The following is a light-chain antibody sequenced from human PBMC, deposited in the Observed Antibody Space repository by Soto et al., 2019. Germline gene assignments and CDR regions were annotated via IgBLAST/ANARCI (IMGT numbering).Light chain of an antibody. CDR2: EVS. V-gene: IGLV2-14*01. J-gene: IGLJ1*01. CDR1: TSDVGGYEY. Sequence: QSALTQPRSVSGSPGQSVTISCTGTTSDVGGYEYVSWYQQYPGKAPKLLIYEVSNRPSGVSNRFSGSKSGNTASLTISGLQAEDEADYYCSSYTSSSTLGYVFGTGTKLTVL. CDR3: SSYTSSSTLGYV.